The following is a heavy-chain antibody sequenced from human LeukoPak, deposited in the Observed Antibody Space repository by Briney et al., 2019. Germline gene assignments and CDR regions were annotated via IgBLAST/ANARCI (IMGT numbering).Heavy chain of an antibody. Sequence: PGGSLRLSCAASGFTVISNYINWVRQAPGKGLEWVSVLYSGGDTYYADSVKGRFTVSRDNSKNTLYLQMNSLGAEDTAVYYCARDTSGYCSTSRCYGSWYFDLWGRGTLVTVSS. D-gene: IGHD2-2*01. CDR2: LYSGGDT. V-gene: IGHV3-53*01. CDR1: GFTVISNY. CDR3: ARDTSGYCSTSRCYGSWYFDL. J-gene: IGHJ2*01.